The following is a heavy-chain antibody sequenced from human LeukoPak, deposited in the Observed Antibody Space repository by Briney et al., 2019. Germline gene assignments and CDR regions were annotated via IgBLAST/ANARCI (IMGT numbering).Heavy chain of an antibody. CDR2: INPSGGST. CDR3: ARGGLVLRFLEWLLGGLDY. V-gene: IGHV1-46*01. D-gene: IGHD3-3*01. Sequence: ASVKVSCKASGYTFTSYYMHWVRQAPGQGLEWMGIINPSGGSTSYAQKFQGRVTMARDTSTNTVYMELSSLRSEDTAVYYCARGGLVLRFLEWLLGGLDYWGQGTLVTVS. CDR1: GYTFTSYY. J-gene: IGHJ4*02.